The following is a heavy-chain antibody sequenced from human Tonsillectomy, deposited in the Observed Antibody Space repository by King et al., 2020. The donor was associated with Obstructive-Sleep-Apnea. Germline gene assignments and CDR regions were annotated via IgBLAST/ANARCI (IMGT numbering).Heavy chain of an antibody. J-gene: IGHJ5*02. CDR3: ARGQQWLYDHWFDP. V-gene: IGHV1-69*01. CDR1: GGTFSSYA. D-gene: IGHD6-19*01. Sequence: QLQLVQSGAEVKKPGSSVKVSCKASGGTFSSYAISWVGHAPGQGLEWMGGIIPIFGPANYAQKFQGRVTITADESTSTAYMERSSLRSEDTAVYYCARGQQWLYDHWFDPWGQGTLVTVSS. CDR2: IIPIFGPA.